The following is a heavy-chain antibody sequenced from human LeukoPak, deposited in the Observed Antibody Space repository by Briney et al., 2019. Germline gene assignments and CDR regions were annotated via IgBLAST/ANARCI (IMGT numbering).Heavy chain of an antibody. Sequence: SETLSLTCTVSGGSISSGDYYWSWIRQPPGKGLEWIGYIYYSGSTYYNPSLKSRVTISVDTSKNQFSLKLSSVTAADTAVYYCARLGSSSWSFDYWGQGTLVTVSS. J-gene: IGHJ4*02. CDR2: IYYSGST. CDR1: GGSISSGDYY. V-gene: IGHV4-30-4*01. CDR3: ARLGSSSWSFDY. D-gene: IGHD6-13*01.